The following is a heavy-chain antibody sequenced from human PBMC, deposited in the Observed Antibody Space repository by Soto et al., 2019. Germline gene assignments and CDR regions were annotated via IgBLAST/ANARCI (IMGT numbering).Heavy chain of an antibody. CDR3: ARADSSRAFDI. D-gene: IGHD3-22*01. Sequence: KPSETLSLTCTVSGGSVSSGSYYWSWIRQPPGKGLEWIGYIYYSGSTNYNPSLKSRVTISVDTSKNQFSLKLSSVTAADTAVYYCARADSSRAFDIWGQGTMVTVSS. CDR2: IYYSGST. V-gene: IGHV4-61*01. J-gene: IGHJ3*02. CDR1: GGSVSSGSYY.